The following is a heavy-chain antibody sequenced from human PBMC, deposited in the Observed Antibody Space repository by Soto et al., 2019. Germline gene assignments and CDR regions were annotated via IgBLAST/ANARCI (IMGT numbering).Heavy chain of an antibody. CDR1: GGSISSGDYY. CDR2: IYYSGST. D-gene: IGHD3-22*01. J-gene: IGHJ5*02. V-gene: IGHV4-30-4*01. Sequence: PSETLSLTCTVSGGSISSGDYYWSWIRQPPGKGLEWIGYIYYSGSTYYNPSLKSRVTISVDTSKNQSSLKLSSVTAADTAVYYCARAEGYYYDSSGYYYGWFDPWGQGTLVTVSS. CDR3: ARAEGYYYDSSGYYYGWFDP.